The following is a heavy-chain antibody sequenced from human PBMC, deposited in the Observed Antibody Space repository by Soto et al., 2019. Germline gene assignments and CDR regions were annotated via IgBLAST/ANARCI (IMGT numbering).Heavy chain of an antibody. CDR1: GFTFSNYG. CDR2: ISSSGDDT. Sequence: GGSLRLSCAASGFTFSNYGMTWVRQAPGEGLEWISLISSSGDDTYYADSVKGRFTISRDNSKNNLYLQMNSLRAEDTAVYYCAKGSRATGYAFCGQGTLVTVS. J-gene: IGHJ4*02. D-gene: IGHD5-18*01. CDR3: AKGSRATGYAF. V-gene: IGHV3-23*01.